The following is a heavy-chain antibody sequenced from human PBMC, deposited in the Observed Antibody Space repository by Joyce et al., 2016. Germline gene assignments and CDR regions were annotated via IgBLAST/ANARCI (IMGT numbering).Heavy chain of an antibody. D-gene: IGHD7-27*01. CDR1: GYTFTKFD. V-gene: IGHV1-8*01. CDR2: MTPNSGNT. J-gene: IGHJ4*02. Sequence: QVQLVQSGAEVKKPGASVKVSCKASGYTFTKFDINWVRQAPGQGLEWLGWMTPNSGNTGYAQNFQGRVTMTRDTSISTAYMELSSLRSEDTAVYFCARNKYGTGDFDFWGQGTPVTVSS. CDR3: ARNKYGTGDFDF.